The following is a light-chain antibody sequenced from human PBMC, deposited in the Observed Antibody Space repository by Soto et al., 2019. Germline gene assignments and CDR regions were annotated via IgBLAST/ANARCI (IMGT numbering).Light chain of an antibody. Sequence: DIQMTQSPSTLSASIGDRVTITCRASQNISNWLAWYQQKPGKAPKLLINKASSLEGGVPSRFSGSASGTEFTLTISSLQPDDFATYYCQHYDGFPWTFGQGTKVEIK. CDR2: KAS. V-gene: IGKV1-5*03. J-gene: IGKJ1*01. CDR3: QHYDGFPWT. CDR1: QNISNW.